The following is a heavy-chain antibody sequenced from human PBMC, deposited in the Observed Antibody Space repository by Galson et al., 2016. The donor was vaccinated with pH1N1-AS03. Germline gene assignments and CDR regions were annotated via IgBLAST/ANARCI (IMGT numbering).Heavy chain of an antibody. Sequence: SLRLSCVASGVTFSYYWMHWVRQAPGKGLVWVSGINSDGSGTMYADSVKGRFTISRDNAKNTLYLQMNSLRAEDTAIYYCSRDPRTAFDIWGQGTTVTVSS. CDR1: GVTFSYYW. CDR3: SRDPRTAFDI. V-gene: IGHV3-74*03. CDR2: INSDGSGT. J-gene: IGHJ3*02.